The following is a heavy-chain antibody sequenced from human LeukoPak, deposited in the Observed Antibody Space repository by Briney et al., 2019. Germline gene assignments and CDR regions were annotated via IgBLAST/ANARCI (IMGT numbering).Heavy chain of an antibody. CDR3: ARSRKARLWFGGRGYYAFDI. CDR1: GGSFSGYY. Sequence: PSETLSLTCAVYGGSFSGYYWSWIRQPPGKGLEWIGEINHSGSTNYNPSLKSRVTISVDTSKNQFSLKLSSVTAADTAVYYCARSRKARLWFGGRGYYAFDIWGQGTMVTVSS. CDR2: INHSGST. V-gene: IGHV4-34*01. D-gene: IGHD3-10*01. J-gene: IGHJ3*02.